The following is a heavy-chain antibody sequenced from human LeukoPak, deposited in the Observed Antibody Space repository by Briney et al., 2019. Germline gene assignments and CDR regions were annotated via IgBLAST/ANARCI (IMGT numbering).Heavy chain of an antibody. CDR3: AREPKGNSYLDH. D-gene: IGHD3-16*02. Sequence: GGSLRLSCAASGFTFSSYDMHWVRQATGKGLEWVSAIGTAGDTYYPGSVKGRFTISRENAKNSLYLQMNSLRAGDTAVYYCAREPKGNSYLDHWGQGTLVTVSS. CDR2: IGTAGDT. V-gene: IGHV3-13*01. J-gene: IGHJ4*02. CDR1: GFTFSSYD.